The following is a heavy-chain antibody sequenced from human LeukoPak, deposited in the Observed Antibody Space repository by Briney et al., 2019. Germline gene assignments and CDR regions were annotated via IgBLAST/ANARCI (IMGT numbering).Heavy chain of an antibody. V-gene: IGHV4-59*01. J-gene: IGHJ3*02. CDR1: IGSISIYY. CDR3: ARRAQTEGVIMPDAFDI. CDR2: IYYSVST. Sequence: SQTLSLTCTVSIGSISIYYWSCIRQPPGKGLEWIGYIYYSVSTNYNPSLKSRVTISVDTSKNQFSLKLSSVTAADTAVYYWARRAQTEGVIMPDAFDIWGPGTMVTVSS. D-gene: IGHD3-10*01.